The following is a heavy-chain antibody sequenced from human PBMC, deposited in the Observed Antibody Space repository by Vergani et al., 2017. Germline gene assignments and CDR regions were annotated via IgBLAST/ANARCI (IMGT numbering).Heavy chain of an antibody. CDR1: GGSISSYY. D-gene: IGHD3-16*01. CDR2: IYHSGTT. J-gene: IGHJ4*02. V-gene: IGHV4-59*01. CDR3: ARGRTYGGLFDF. Sequence: QVQLQESGPGLVKPSETLSLTCTVSGGSISSYYWSWIRQTPGKGLEWIGYIYHSGTTNYNTSLKSRVTMSVDTSKNQLSLKLRSVTAADTAVYYCARGRTYGGLFDFWGQGILVTVSS.